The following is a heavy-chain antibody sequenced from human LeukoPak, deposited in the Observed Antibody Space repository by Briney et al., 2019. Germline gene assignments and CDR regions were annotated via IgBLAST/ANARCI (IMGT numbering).Heavy chain of an antibody. V-gene: IGHV4-59*08. J-gene: IGHJ2*01. CDR2: ISYSGSS. CDR1: GGSISSYY. Sequence: KPSETLSLTCTVSGGSISSYYWSCIRQPPGKGLEWIGYISYSGSSNYNPSLESRVTISVDTSKNQFSLKLSSVTAADTAVHYCARAVGVGRGTYFDLWGRGTLVTVSS. CDR3: ARAVGVGRGTYFDL. D-gene: IGHD1-1*01.